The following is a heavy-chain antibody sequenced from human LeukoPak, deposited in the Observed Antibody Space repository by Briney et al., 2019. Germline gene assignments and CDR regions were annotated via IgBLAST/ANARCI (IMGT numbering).Heavy chain of an antibody. J-gene: IGHJ6*03. CDR2: IYSGGST. Sequence: GRSLRLSCAPSGFTASGNYMRSVRQSPRERLEWGSVIYSGGSTYSADSVKSRFTISRDNSKNTLYLQMNSLRTEDTAVYYSASGSGSYRSPYYYMDVWGTGTTVTISS. V-gene: IGHV3-53*01. CDR3: ASGSGSYRSPYYYMDV. D-gene: IGHD3-10*01. CDR1: GFTASGNY.